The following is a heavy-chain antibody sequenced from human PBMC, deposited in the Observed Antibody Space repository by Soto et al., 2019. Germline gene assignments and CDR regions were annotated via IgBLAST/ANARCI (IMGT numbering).Heavy chain of an antibody. J-gene: IGHJ5*01. CDR2: INAGNGDT. V-gene: IGHV1-3*01. CDR1: GYTFINHA. D-gene: IGHD3-10*01. CDR3: ARGRWVRGPGKYYLDS. Sequence: QVQLVQSGAEVRKPGASVKVSCEASGYTFINHAVYWVRQAPGQRLEWLGWINAGNGDTKYSQNFQGRVTITRDISASTIYMELRSLRSEDTAVYYCARGRWVRGPGKYYLDSWGQGSLVTASS.